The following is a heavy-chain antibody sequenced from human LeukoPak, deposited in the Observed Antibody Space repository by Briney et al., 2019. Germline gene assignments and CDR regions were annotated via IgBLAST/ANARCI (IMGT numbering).Heavy chain of an antibody. V-gene: IGHV3-23*01. J-gene: IGHJ5*01. CDR2: ISGSGGST. CDR1: GFTFSNAW. D-gene: IGHD2-15*01. CDR3: AKEGLFGYCSGGSCSSWFDS. Sequence: PGGSLRLSCAASGFTFSNAWMSWVRQAPGKGLEWVSTISGSGGSTYYADSVKGRFTVSRDNSMNTLYLQMHSLRAEDTAVYYCAKEGLFGYCSGGSCSSWFDSWGQGTLVTVSS.